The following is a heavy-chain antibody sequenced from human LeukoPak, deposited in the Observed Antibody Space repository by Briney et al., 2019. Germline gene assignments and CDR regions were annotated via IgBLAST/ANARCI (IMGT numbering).Heavy chain of an antibody. Sequence: SETLSLTCTVSGGSISSGGYYWSWIRQPPGKGLEWIGYIYHSGSTYYNPSLKSRVTISVDRSKNQFSLKLSSVTAADTAVYYCARGAGPRILFGYFDYWGQGTLVTVSS. V-gene: IGHV4-30-2*01. D-gene: IGHD2-15*01. CDR2: IYHSGST. J-gene: IGHJ4*02. CDR3: ARGAGPRILFGYFDY. CDR1: GGSISSGGYY.